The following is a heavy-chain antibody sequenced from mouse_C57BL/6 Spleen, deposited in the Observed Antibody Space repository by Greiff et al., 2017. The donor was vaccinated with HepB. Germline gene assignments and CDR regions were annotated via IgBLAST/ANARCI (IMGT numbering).Heavy chain of an antibody. CDR1: GFTFSDYY. D-gene: IGHD3-3*01. V-gene: IGHV5-16*01. Sequence: EVKLVESEGGLVQPGRSMKLSCTASGFTFSDYYMAWVRQVPEKGLEWVANINYDGSSTYYLDSLKSRFIISRDNAKNILYLQMSSLKSEDTATYYCAREGDEYYFDYWGQGTTLTVSS. CDR3: AREGDEYYFDY. J-gene: IGHJ2*01. CDR2: INYDGSST.